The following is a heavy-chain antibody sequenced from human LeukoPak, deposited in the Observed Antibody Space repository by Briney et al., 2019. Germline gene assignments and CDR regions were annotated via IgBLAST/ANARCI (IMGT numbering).Heavy chain of an antibody. CDR1: GGSFIGYY. J-gene: IGHJ3*02. CDR3: ARPLGYCSGGSCYSSTFDT. CDR2: NNHSGST. D-gene: IGHD2-15*01. V-gene: IGHV4-34*01. Sequence: SETLSLTCAVYGGSFIGYYGSWIRQPPGKGLEWIGENNHSGSTNYNPSLKSRVTISLDTSKNQFSLKLSSVTAADTAVYYCARPLGYCSGGSCYSSTFDTSGQGTMGSVSS.